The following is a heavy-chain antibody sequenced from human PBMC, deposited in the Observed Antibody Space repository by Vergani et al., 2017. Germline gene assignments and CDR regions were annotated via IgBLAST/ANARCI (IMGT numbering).Heavy chain of an antibody. CDR1: GFTFDTYT. J-gene: IGHJ1*01. CDR2: ISSGGGDI. Sequence: EVQLLESGGGLVQPGGSLRLSCAGAGFTFDTYTMAYVRQAPGKGLEWVATISSGGGDIFYADSVKGRFTISRDNSKNTLFLQMNSLKDEDTAVYYCTTGWGLYYLHGEYFQYWGRGALVAV. D-gene: IGHD3-10*01. CDR3: TTGWGLYYLHGEYFQY. V-gene: IGHV3-23*01.